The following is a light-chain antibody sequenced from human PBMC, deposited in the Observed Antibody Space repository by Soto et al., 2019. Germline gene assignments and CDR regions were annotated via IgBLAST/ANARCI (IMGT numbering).Light chain of an antibody. CDR3: QQSYSTPWT. V-gene: IGKV1-39*01. CDR2: AAS. Sequence: DIQMTQSPSSLSASVGDRVTITCRASQSISSSLNWYQQKPGKAPKLLIYAASSLQSGVPSRFSGSGSGTDFTLTISSLQPEDSETYYCQQSYSTPWTFGQGTKVEIK. CDR1: QSISSS. J-gene: IGKJ1*01.